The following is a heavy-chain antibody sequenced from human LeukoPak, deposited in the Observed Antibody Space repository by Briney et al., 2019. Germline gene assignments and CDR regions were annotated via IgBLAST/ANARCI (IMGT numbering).Heavy chain of an antibody. CDR3: ARASYYYVSGSYPEFDY. J-gene: IGHJ4*02. D-gene: IGHD3-10*01. V-gene: IGHV1-2*06. CDR2: INPNSGGT. CDR1: GGTFSSYA. Sequence: ASVKVSCKASGGTFSSYAISWVRQAPGQGLEWMGRINPNSGGTNYAQKFQGRVTMTRDTSISTAYMELSRLRSDDTAMYYCARASYYYVSGSYPEFDYWGQGTLVTVSS.